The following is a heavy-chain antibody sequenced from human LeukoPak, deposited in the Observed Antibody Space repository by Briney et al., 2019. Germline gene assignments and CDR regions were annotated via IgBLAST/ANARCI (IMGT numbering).Heavy chain of an antibody. J-gene: IGHJ3*02. Sequence: GESLKISFKGSGYSFSSYWIGWVRQMPGKGLELMGIIYPGDSDTTYSPSFQGQVTISADKSISTAYPQWSSLKASDTAMYYCARHSGSGSYDAFDIWGQGTMVTVSS. CDR3: ARHSGSGSYDAFDI. D-gene: IGHD3-10*01. CDR2: IYPGDSDT. V-gene: IGHV5-51*01. CDR1: GYSFSSYW.